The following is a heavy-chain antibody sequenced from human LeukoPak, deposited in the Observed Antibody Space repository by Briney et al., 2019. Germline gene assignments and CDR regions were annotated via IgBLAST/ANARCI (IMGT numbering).Heavy chain of an antibody. CDR2: IYYSGST. CDR3: ARVMKRTTLIYYYYRDV. J-gene: IGHJ6*03. V-gene: IGHV4-31*03. CDR1: GGSISSGGYY. Sequence: SETLSLTCTVSGGSISSGGYYWSWIRQHPGKGLEWIAYIYYSGSTYTNPSLKSRVTITVDTSKNQFSLKLSSVTAEDRAVYYCARVMKRTTLIYYYYRDVWGKGTTVTVSS. D-gene: IGHD1-14*01.